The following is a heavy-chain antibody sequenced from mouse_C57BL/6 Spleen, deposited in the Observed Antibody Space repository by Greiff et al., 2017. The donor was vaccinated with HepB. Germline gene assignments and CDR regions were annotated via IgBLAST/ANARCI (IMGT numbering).Heavy chain of an antibody. J-gene: IGHJ4*01. Sequence: EVQLQQSGPELVKPGASVKISCKASGYTFTDYYMNWVKQSHGKSLEWIGDINPNNGGTSYNQKFKGKATLTVDKSSSTAYMELRSLTSEDSAVYYCARGGYYGSRGMDYWGQGTSVTVSS. CDR3: ARGGYYGSRGMDY. D-gene: IGHD1-1*01. CDR2: INPNNGGT. V-gene: IGHV1-26*01. CDR1: GYTFTDYY.